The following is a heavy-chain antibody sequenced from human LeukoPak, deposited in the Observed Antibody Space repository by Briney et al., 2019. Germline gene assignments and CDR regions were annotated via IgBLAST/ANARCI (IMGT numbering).Heavy chain of an antibody. D-gene: IGHD3-22*01. V-gene: IGHV3-49*04. CDR1: GFTFGDYA. CDR3: TRDYYDSSGYSGYFY. J-gene: IGHJ4*02. Sequence: GGSLRLSCTASGFTFGDYAMSWVRQAPGKGLEWVGFIRSKAYGGTTEYAASVKGRFTISRDDSKSIAYLQMNSLKTEDTAVYYCTRDYYDSSGYSGYFYWGQGTLVTVPS. CDR2: IRSKAYGGTT.